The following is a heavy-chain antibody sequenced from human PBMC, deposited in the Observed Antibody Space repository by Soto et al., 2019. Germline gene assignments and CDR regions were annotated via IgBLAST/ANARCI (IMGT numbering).Heavy chain of an antibody. D-gene: IGHD3-10*01. CDR3: ARVGAYFGEFDYFDY. Sequence: EVQLLESGGGLVQPGGSLRLSCAASGFTFSSYAMNWVRQAPGKGLEWVSSISRFSDRTYYADSVKGRFAIFRANAENSVYLQVNSLRAEDTAVYYCARVGAYFGEFDYFDYWGQGTPVTVSS. V-gene: IGHV3-21*06. CDR1: GFTFSSYA. J-gene: IGHJ4*02. CDR2: ISRFSDRT.